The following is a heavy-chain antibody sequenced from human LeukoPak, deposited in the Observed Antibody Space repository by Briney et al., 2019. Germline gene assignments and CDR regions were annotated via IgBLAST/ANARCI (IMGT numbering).Heavy chain of an antibody. J-gene: IGHJ4*02. CDR1: GFTFSIHA. D-gene: IGHD5-24*01. Sequence: PGGSLRLSCAASGFTFSIHAMHWVRQAPGKGLEWLAYISYDGRTDYHADSVKGRFSISRDNSRNTVYLQMSSLRSDDTAIYYCAKTLDGFWPQFDFWGQGTLLTVSS. V-gene: IGHV3-30*18. CDR3: AKTLDGFWPQFDF. CDR2: ISYDGRTD.